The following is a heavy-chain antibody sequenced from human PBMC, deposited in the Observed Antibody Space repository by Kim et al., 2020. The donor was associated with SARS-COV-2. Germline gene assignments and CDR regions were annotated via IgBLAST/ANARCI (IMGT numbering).Heavy chain of an antibody. J-gene: IGHJ5*02. V-gene: IGHV4-59*08. CDR1: GGSISSYY. CDR3: ARHQVCSSTSCYPLTGSDWFDP. CDR2: IYYSGST. D-gene: IGHD2-2*01. Sequence: SETLSLTCTVSGGSISSYYWSWIRQPPGKGLEWIGYIYYSGSTNYNPSLKSRVTISVDTSKNQFSLKLSSVTAADTAVYYCARHQVCSSTSCYPLTGSDWFDPWGQGTLVTVSS.